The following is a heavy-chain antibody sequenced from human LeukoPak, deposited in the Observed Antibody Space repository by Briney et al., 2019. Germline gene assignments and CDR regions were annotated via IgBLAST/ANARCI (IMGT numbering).Heavy chain of an antibody. J-gene: IGHJ4*02. Sequence: GGSLRLSCAASGFTFSTYWMSWVRQAPGKGLEWVANIKQDGRDKYYVDSVKGRFSISRDNAKNSLYLQMNSLRAEDTAVFYCARVRCSSSSGGLFDYWGQGTLVTVSS. CDR2: IKQDGRDK. CDR3: ARVRCSSSSGGLFDY. V-gene: IGHV3-7*01. CDR1: GFTFSTYW. D-gene: IGHD2-2*01.